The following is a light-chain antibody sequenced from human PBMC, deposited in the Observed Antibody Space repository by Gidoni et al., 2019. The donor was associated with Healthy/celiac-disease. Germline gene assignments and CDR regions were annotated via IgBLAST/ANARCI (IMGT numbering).Light chain of an antibody. CDR3: QQSYSTTRT. V-gene: IGKV1-39*01. Sequence: DIHITQSPSSLSASVGDRVTISCRASQSIRSYLNWYQQKPGKAPKLLIYGAYSLKSGVPSRFSGSGSGTDFTLTISSLQPEDFATYYCQQSYSTTRTFGQGTKVEIK. CDR1: QSIRSY. J-gene: IGKJ1*01. CDR2: GAY.